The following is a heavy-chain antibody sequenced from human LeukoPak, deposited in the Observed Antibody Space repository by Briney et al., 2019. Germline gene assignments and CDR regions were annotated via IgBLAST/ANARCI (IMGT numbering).Heavy chain of an antibody. V-gene: IGHV1-2*02. CDR3: ARNPGIAVAGTGPTNWFDP. Sequence: ASVKVSCKASGYTFTGYYMHWVRQAPGQGLEWMGWINPNSGGTNYAQKFQSRVTMTRDTSISTAYMELSRLRSDDTAVYYCARNPGIAVAGTGPTNWFDPWGQGTLVTVSS. J-gene: IGHJ5*02. CDR1: GYTFTGYY. D-gene: IGHD6-19*01. CDR2: INPNSGGT.